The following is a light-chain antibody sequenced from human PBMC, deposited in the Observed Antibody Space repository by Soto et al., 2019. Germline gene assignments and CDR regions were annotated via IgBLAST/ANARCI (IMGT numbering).Light chain of an antibody. J-gene: IGLJ1*01. CDR3: SSYRTSPTYV. V-gene: IGLV2-14*01. CDR1: SSDVGGYNY. Sequence: QSALTQPASVSGSPGQSISVSCTGTSSDVGGYNYVSWYQQHPGKAPRLMIYDVANRPSGVSNLFSGSKSGNTASLTISGLQAEDEADYYCSSYRTSPTYVFGTGTKLTVL. CDR2: DVA.